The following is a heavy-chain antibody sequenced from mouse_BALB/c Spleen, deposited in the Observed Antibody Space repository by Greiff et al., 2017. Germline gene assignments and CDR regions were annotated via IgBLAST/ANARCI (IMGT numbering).Heavy chain of an antibody. Sequence: EVQLQQSGPELVKPGASVKMSCKASGYTFTSYVMHWVKQKPGQGLEWIGYINPYNDGTKYNEKFKGKATLTSDKSSSTAYMELSSLTSEDSAVYYCARDTRPHHYYGSSYGFAYWGQGTLVTVSA. V-gene: IGHV1-14*01. J-gene: IGHJ3*01. CDR3: ARDTRPHHYYGSSYGFAY. D-gene: IGHD1-1*01. CDR2: INPYNDGT. CDR1: GYTFTSYV.